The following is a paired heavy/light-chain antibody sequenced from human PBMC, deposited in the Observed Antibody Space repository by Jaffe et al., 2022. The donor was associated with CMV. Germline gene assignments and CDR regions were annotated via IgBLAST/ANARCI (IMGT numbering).Heavy chain of an antibody. CDR3: ARVQLENTGWYTLDF. CDR1: GFSLSDTRMG. CDR2: ISSSDEK. Sequence: QVTLKESGPVLVKPTETLTLTCTVSGFSLSDTRMGVSWIRQPPGKALEWLAHISSSDEKSYSTSLKTRLTISKDTSKSQVVLHMTNMDPFDTATYYCARVQLENTGWYTLDFWGQGTRVTVSS. V-gene: IGHV2-26*01. J-gene: IGHJ4*02. D-gene: IGHD6-19*01.
Light chain of an antibody. CDR3: QAWDSSTGV. V-gene: IGLV3-1*01. Sequence: SFELTQPPSVSVSPGQTASIACSGDKLGDKYACWYQQKPGQSPVLVIYQDNKRPSGIPERFSGSNSGNTATLTISGTQAMDEADYYCQAWDSSTGVFGGGTKLTVL. J-gene: IGLJ2*01. CDR1: KLGDKY. CDR2: QDN.